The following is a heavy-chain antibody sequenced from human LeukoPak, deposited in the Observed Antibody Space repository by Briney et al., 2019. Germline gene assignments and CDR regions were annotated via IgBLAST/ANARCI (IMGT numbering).Heavy chain of an antibody. CDR1: GFTLSNSW. Sequence: PGGTLRLSCVASGFTLSNSWMHWVRQAPGKGLVWVSRINMDGSTTNYADSVRGRFTISRDNAKNTLHLQMNSLRAEDTAVYYCERSVSGWYGFFDYWGQGTLVTLSS. CDR3: ERSVSGWYGFFDY. V-gene: IGHV3-74*01. D-gene: IGHD6-19*01. J-gene: IGHJ4*02. CDR2: INMDGSTT.